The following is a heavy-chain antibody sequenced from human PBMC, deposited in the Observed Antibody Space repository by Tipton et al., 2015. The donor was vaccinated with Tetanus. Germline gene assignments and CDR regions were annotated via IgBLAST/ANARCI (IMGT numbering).Heavy chain of an antibody. CDR3: ARDSDYYDSSGYSRPFDY. CDR1: GYTFTGYY. CDR2: INPNSGGT. D-gene: IGHD3-22*01. J-gene: IGHJ4*02. Sequence: QSGAEVKKPGASVKVSCKASGYTFTGYYMHWVRQAPGQGLEWMGWINPNSGGTNYAQKFQGRVTMTRDTSISTAYMELSRLRSDDTAVYYCARDSDYYDSSGYSRPFDYWGQGTLVTVSS. V-gene: IGHV1-2*02.